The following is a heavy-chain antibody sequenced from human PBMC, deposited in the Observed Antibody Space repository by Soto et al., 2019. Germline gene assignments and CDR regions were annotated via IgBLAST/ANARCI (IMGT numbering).Heavy chain of an antibody. V-gene: IGHV4-59*02. D-gene: IGHD1-7*01. CDR3: ARTPETRDWLDP. Sequence: KPSETLSLTCSVSGASVSSYYWSWVRQPPGKGLEWIGYIYYIGAYNYNPSLKSRVTIAVDTSKNQLSLKLTSVTAADTAVYYCARTPETRDWLDPWGQGTLVTVSS. CDR2: IYYIGAY. J-gene: IGHJ5*02. CDR1: GASVSSYY.